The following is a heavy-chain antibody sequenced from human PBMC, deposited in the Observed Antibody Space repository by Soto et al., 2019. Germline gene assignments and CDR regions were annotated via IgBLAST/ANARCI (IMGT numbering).Heavy chain of an antibody. CDR1: GGSFSGYY. Sequence: SETLSLTCAVYGGSFSGYYWSWIRQPPGKGLEWIGEINHSGSTNYNPSLKSRVTISVDTSKNQFSLKLSSVTAADTAVYYCARESLTGTTGWGQGTLVTAPQ. CDR2: INHSGST. D-gene: IGHD1-7*01. CDR3: ARESLTGTTG. J-gene: IGHJ4*02. V-gene: IGHV4-34*01.